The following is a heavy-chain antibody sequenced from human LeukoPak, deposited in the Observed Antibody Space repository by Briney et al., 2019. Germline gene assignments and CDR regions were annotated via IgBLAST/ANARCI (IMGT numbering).Heavy chain of an antibody. CDR3: TRGVGGYCSGGSCYPPYYYYYGMDV. D-gene: IGHD2-15*01. Sequence: GASVKVSCKASGYKFINYGISWVRQAPGQGLEWMGWISGYNANTNYAEKYQGRVTMTTDTSTSTAYMELRSLTSDDTAVYYCTRGVGGYCSGGSCYPPYYYYYGMDVWGQGTTVTVSS. CDR1: GYKFINYG. CDR2: ISGYNANT. V-gene: IGHV1-18*01. J-gene: IGHJ6*02.